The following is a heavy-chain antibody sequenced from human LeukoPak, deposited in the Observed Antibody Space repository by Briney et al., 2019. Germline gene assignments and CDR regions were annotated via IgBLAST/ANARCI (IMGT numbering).Heavy chain of an antibody. Sequence: GGSLRLSCAASGFTFSGSAMHWVHQASGKGLEWVGRIRSKANSYATAYAASVKGRFTISRDDSKNTAYLQMNSLKTEDTAVYYCTRSPHSSGWYYYYYYMDVWGKGTTVTVSS. D-gene: IGHD6-19*01. J-gene: IGHJ6*03. CDR1: GFTFSGSA. CDR3: TRSPHSSGWYYYYYYMDV. CDR2: IRSKANSYAT. V-gene: IGHV3-73*01.